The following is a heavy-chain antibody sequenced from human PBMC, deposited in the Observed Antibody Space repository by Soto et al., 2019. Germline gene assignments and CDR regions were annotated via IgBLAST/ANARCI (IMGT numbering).Heavy chain of an antibody. Sequence: EVQLVESGGGLVQPGGSLRLSCAASGFTFSSYWMSWVRQAPGKGLEWVANIKQDGSEKYYVDSVKGRFTISRDNAKNSLYLQMNILRAEDTAVYYCARGTISTVRSYYYYYYMDVWGKGTTVTVSS. D-gene: IGHD4-17*01. CDR1: GFTFSSYW. CDR2: IKQDGSEK. V-gene: IGHV3-7*04. CDR3: ARGTISTVRSYYYYYYMDV. J-gene: IGHJ6*03.